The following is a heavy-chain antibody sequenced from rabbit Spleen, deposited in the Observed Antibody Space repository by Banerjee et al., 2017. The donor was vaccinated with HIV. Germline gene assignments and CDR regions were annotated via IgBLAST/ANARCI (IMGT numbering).Heavy chain of an antibody. Sequence: QSLEESGGDLVKPGTSLTLTCTASGFSFSSSYNMCWVRQAPGKGLEWIACIYADNSGSTYYASWAKGRFTISKTSSTTVTLRMTSLTDADTATYFCARSINWANRALNLWGQGTLVTVS. CDR3: ARSINWANRALNL. D-gene: IGHD1-1*01. J-gene: IGHJ4*01. CDR1: GFSFSSSYN. V-gene: IGHV1S40*01. CDR2: IYADNSGST.